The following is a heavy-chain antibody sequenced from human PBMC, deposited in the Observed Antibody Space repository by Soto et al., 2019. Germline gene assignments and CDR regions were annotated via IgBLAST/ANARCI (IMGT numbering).Heavy chain of an antibody. CDR3: ASGLRVRGVIEYYYYYGMDV. Sequence: QLQLQESGPGLVKPSETLSLTCTVSGGPISSSSYYWGWIRQPPGKGLEWIGSIYYSGSTYYNPSLKSRITVSVDTSKNQFSLKLSSVTAADTAVYYCASGLRVRGVIEYYYYYGMDVWGQGTTVTVSS. D-gene: IGHD3-10*01. CDR1: GGPISSSSYY. J-gene: IGHJ6*02. V-gene: IGHV4-39*01. CDR2: IYYSGST.